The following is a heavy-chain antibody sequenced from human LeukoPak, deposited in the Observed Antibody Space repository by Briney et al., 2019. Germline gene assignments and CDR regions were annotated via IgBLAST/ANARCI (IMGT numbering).Heavy chain of an antibody. V-gene: IGHV3-11*06. J-gene: IGHJ4*02. CDR3: ARAGGVGATKY. CDR1: GFTFSDYY. Sequence: PGGSLRLSCAASGFTFSDYYMSWIRQAPGKGLEWVSYISSSSSYTNYADSVKGRFTISRDNAKNTLYLQMNSLRAEDTAVYYCARAGGVGATKYWGQGTLVTVSS. D-gene: IGHD1-26*01. CDR2: ISSSSSYT.